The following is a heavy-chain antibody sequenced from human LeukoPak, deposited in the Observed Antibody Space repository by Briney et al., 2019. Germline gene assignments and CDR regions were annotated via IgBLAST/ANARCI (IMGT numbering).Heavy chain of an antibody. D-gene: IGHD5-24*01. CDR2: IYYSGST. CDR3: ARAGDGYKEYCFDY. Sequence: SETLSLTCTVSGGSISGFYWNWIRQPPGKGVEWIGYIYYSGSTNYNPSLKSRVTISVDTSKNQFSLKLRSVTAADTAMYDCARAGDGYKEYCFDYWGQGTLVTVSS. V-gene: IGHV4-59*01. J-gene: IGHJ4*02. CDR1: GGSISGFY.